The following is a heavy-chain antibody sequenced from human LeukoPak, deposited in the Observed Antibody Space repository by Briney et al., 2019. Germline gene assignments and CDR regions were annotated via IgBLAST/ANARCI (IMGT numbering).Heavy chain of an antibody. V-gene: IGHV4-34*01. CDR3: ARVSATYYYDSSGYRNFDY. J-gene: IGHJ4*02. CDR1: GGSFSGYY. Sequence: SETLSLTCAVYGGSFSGYYWSWIRQPPGKGLEWIGSIYYSGSTYYNPSLKSRVTISVDTSKNQFSLKLSSVTAADTAVYYCARVSATYYYDSSGYRNFDYWGQGTLVTVSS. CDR2: IYYSGST. D-gene: IGHD3-22*01.